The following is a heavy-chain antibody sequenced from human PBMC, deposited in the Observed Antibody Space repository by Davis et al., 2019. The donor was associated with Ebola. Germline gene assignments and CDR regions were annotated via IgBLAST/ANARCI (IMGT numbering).Heavy chain of an antibody. Sequence: AASVKVSCKASGYTFTGYYMHWVRQAPGQGLEWMGRINPNSGGTNYAQKFQGRVTMTRDTSINTAYMDLSRLTSDDTAVYYCARVELLWFGELSTLGYGMDVWGKGTTVTVSS. CDR3: ARVELLWFGELSTLGYGMDV. CDR1: GYTFTGYY. V-gene: IGHV1-2*06. D-gene: IGHD3-10*01. CDR2: INPNSGGT. J-gene: IGHJ6*04.